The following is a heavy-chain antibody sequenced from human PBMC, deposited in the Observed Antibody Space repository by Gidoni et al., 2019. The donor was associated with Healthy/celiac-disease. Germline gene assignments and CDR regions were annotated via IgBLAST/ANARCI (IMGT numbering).Heavy chain of an antibody. Sequence: LEWVAVIWYDGSNKYYADSVKGRFTISRDNSKNTLYLQMNSLRAEDTAVYYCARDFGEYYDILTGYKYYYYGMDVWGQGTTVTVSS. CDR2: IWYDGSNK. CDR3: ARDFGEYYDILTGYKYYYYGMDV. J-gene: IGHJ6*02. V-gene: IGHV3-33*01. D-gene: IGHD3-9*01.